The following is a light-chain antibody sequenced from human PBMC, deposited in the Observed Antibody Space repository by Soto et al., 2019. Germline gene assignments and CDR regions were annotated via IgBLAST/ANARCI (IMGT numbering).Light chain of an antibody. J-gene: IGKJ4*01. CDR3: QQRYNWLT. CDR1: QTVSTY. V-gene: IGKV3-11*01. CDR2: GAS. Sequence: IVLTQSPATLSLSPGERATLSCRARQTVSTYLSWYQHKPGQAPRLLIYGASNRATGIPARFSGSGSGTDFTLTISSLEPEDSAVYYCQQRYNWLTVGGGTRVEIK.